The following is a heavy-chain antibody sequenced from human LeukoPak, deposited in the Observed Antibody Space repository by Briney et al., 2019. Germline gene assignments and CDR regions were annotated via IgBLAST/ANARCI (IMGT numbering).Heavy chain of an antibody. J-gene: IGHJ4*02. CDR2: INPNTGGT. D-gene: IGHD2-15*01. CDR3: SRALAFRGGSTDSGSDY. Sequence: PRASVKVSCKTSGYTFTGYFMHWVRQASGQGLEWVGWINPNTGGTNYAQKFQGRVTMTGDTSINTAYMELSRLTSDDTAVYYCSRALAFRGGSTDSGSDYWGQGTLVTVSS. CDR1: GYTFTGYF. V-gene: IGHV1-2*02.